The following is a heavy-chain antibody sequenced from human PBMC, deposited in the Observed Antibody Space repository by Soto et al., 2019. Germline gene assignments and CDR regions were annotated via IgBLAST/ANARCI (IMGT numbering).Heavy chain of an antibody. V-gene: IGHV3-33*01. CDR1: GFTFSSYG. J-gene: IGHJ5*02. Sequence: GGSLRLSCAASGFTFSSYGMHWVRQAPGKGLEWVAVIWYDGSNKYYADSVKGRFTISRDNSKNTLYLQMNSLRAEDTAVYYCARDTTVTTNRIDPWGQGTLVTVSS. CDR3: ARDTTVTTNRIDP. D-gene: IGHD4-4*01. CDR2: IWYDGSNK.